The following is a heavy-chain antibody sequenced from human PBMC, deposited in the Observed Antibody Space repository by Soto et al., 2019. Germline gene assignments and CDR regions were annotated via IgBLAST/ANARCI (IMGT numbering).Heavy chain of an antibody. V-gene: IGHV4-31*03. CDR1: GGSISSGGYY. Sequence: QVQLQESGTGLVKPSQTLSLTCTVSGGSISSGGYYWSWIRQHPAKGQEWIGYIYYSGSTYYNPSLKSRVTISVDTSKNQFSLRLSSVTAAYTAVYYCARVCGGDGPHGMEVWGQGTTVTVSS. CDR2: IYYSGST. CDR3: ARVCGGDGPHGMEV. J-gene: IGHJ6*02. D-gene: IGHD2-21*02.